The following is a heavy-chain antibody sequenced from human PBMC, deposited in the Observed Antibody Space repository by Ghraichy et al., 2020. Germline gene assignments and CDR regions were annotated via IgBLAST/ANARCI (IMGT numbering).Heavy chain of an antibody. V-gene: IGHV1-46*01. Sequence: ASVKVSCKASGYTFTSYYMHWVRQAPGQGLEWMGIINPSGGSTSYAQKFQGRVTMTRDTSTSTVYMELSSLRSEDTAVYYCARVMDTATQYYYYGMDVWGQGTTVTVSS. CDR1: GYTFTSYY. CDR3: ARVMDTATQYYYYGMDV. CDR2: INPSGGST. D-gene: IGHD5-18*01. J-gene: IGHJ6*02.